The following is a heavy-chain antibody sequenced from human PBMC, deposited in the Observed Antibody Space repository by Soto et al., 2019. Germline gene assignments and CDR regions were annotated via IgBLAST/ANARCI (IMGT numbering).Heavy chain of an antibody. D-gene: IGHD3-9*01. J-gene: IGHJ3*02. V-gene: IGHV4-59*01. CDR2: IYYSGST. CDR3: ARALILTGYYIPDAFDI. CDR1: GGSISSYY. Sequence: PSETLSLTCTVSGGSISSYYWSWIRQPPGKGLEWIGYIYYSGSTNYNPSLKSRVTISVDTSKNQFSLKLSSVTAADTAVYYCARALILTGYYIPDAFDIWGQGTMVTVSS.